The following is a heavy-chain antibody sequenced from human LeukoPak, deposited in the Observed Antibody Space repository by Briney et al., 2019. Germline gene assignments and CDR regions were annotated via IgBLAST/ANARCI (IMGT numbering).Heavy chain of an antibody. CDR3: ARDSVAGTPDRDYFDY. D-gene: IGHD6-19*01. V-gene: IGHV1-2*02. CDR2: VNPTNGGT. Sequence: ASVTVSYKASGYTFADYAMHCVRQAPGQVLEWMGGVNPTNGGTNYAQTFQGRVTMTRATSISTASMELSRLTSADTAVYYCARDSVAGTPDRDYFDYWGQGTLVTVSS. J-gene: IGHJ4*02. CDR1: GYTFADYA.